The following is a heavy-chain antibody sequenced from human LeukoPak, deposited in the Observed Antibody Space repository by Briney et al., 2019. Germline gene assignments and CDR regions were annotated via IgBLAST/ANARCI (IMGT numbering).Heavy chain of an antibody. V-gene: IGHV5-51*01. CDR3: ARKGNTVAGFDY. D-gene: IGHD6-19*01. J-gene: IGHJ4*01. CDR2: IHPGDSDT. CDR1: GYSFTNYW. Sequence: GESLKISCKGSGYSFTNYWIAWVRQMPGKGLEWMGIIHPGDSDTRYSPSFQGQVTISTDKSISTAYLQWSSLKATDTAMYYCARKGNTVAGFDYWGHGTLVTVSS.